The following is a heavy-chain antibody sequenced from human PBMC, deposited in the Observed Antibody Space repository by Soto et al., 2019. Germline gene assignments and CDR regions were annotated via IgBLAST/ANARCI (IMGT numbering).Heavy chain of an antibody. J-gene: IGHJ4*02. V-gene: IGHV4-31*03. CDR1: GGSISSGGYY. D-gene: IGHD6-13*01. Sequence: SETLSLTCTVSGGSISSGGYYWSWIRQHPGKGLEWIGYIYYSGSTYYNPSLKSRVTISVDTSKNQFSLKLSSVTAADTAVYYCARDLFPGIAAAGTGYWGQGTLVTVSS. CDR2: IYYSGST. CDR3: ARDLFPGIAAAGTGY.